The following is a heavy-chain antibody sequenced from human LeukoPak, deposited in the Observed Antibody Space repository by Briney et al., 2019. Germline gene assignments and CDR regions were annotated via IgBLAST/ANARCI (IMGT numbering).Heavy chain of an antibody. CDR3: ARDAPFRQDFDY. J-gene: IGHJ4*02. CDR2: INPNSGGT. Sequence: ASVKVSCRASGYTFTGYYMHWVRQAPGQGLEWMGWINPNSGGTNYAQKFQGRVTMTRDTSISTAYMELSRLRSDDTAVYYCARDAPFRQDFDYWGQGTLVTVSS. V-gene: IGHV1-2*02. CDR1: GYTFTGYY.